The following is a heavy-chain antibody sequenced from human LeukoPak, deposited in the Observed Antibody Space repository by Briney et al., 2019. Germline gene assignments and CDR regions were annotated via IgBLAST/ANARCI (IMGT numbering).Heavy chain of an antibody. CDR3: AREYSSSGLAFDY. CDR2: TYYRSKWYN. J-gene: IGHJ4*02. CDR1: GDSVSSNSTA. D-gene: IGHD6-19*01. Sequence: SQTLSLTSAISGDSVSSNSTAWNWIRQSPSRGLEWLGRTYYRSKWYNDYALSVKSRITINPDTSKNQFSLQLNSVTPGDTAVYYCAREYSSSGLAFDYWGQGTLVTVSS. V-gene: IGHV6-1*01.